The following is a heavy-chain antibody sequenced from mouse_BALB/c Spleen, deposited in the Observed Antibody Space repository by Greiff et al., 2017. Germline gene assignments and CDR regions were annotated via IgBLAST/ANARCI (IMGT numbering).Heavy chain of an antibody. J-gene: IGHJ3*01. CDR2: IWTGGGT. CDR3: VRDWDDGYYNSY. D-gene: IGHD2-3*01. CDR1: GFSLTSYD. V-gene: IGHV2-9-2*01. Sequence: QVHVKQSGPGLVAPSQSLSITCTVSGFSLTSYDISWIRQPPGKGLEWLGVIWTGGGTNYNSAFMSRLSISKDNSKSQVFLKMNSLQTDDTAIYYCVRDWDDGYYNSYWGQGTLVTVSA.